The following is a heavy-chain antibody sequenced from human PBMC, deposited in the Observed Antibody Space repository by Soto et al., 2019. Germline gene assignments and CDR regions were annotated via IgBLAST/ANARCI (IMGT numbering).Heavy chain of an antibody. D-gene: IGHD3-10*01. J-gene: IGHJ2*01. V-gene: IGHV1-18*01. CDR3: ARETSGSYYKLDL. Sequence: QVQLAQSAAEVKKPGASVKVSCKASGYSFTSYGITWVRQAPGQGLEWMGWISAYNGNTKYAQNLQDRVTLTTDTSTNTAYMELRSLTSDDTAVYYRARETSGSYYKLDLWGRGTLVTVPA. CDR1: GYSFTSYG. CDR2: ISAYNGNT.